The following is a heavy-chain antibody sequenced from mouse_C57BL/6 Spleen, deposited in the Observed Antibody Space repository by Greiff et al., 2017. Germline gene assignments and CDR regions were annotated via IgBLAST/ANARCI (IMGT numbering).Heavy chain of an antibody. Sequence: EVKLMESGGGLVQPGGSLSLSCAASGFTFTDYYMSWVRQPPGKALEWLGFIRNKANGYTTEYSASVKGRFTISRDNSQGILYLQMDALRAEDSATYYCARYGGLRRPWAMDYWGQGTSVTVSS. D-gene: IGHD2-4*01. J-gene: IGHJ4*01. CDR3: ARYGGLRRPWAMDY. CDR2: IRNKANGYTT. CDR1: GFTFTDYY. V-gene: IGHV7-3*01.